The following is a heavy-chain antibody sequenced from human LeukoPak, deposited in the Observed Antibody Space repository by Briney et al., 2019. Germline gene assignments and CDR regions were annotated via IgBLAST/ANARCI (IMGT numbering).Heavy chain of an antibody. J-gene: IGHJ3*02. Sequence: PSETLSLTCTVSGGSISSYYWSWIRQPPGKGLEWIGYIYYSGSTNYNPSLKSRVTISVDTSKNQFSLKLSSVTAADTAVYYCARDFKVPAANDPLWAFDIWGQGTMVTVSS. CDR3: ARDFKVPAANDPLWAFDI. D-gene: IGHD2-2*01. CDR1: GGSISSYY. V-gene: IGHV4-59*12. CDR2: IYYSGST.